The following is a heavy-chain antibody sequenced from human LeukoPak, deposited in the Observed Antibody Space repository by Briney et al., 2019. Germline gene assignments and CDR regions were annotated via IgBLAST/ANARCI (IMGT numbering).Heavy chain of an antibody. V-gene: IGHV1-2*02. CDR3: ARAIAGAGSKGYFDY. CDR1: GYTFTDYY. Sequence: ASVEASCKASGYTFTDYYMHWVRQAPGQGLEWMGWINPNSGGTNYAQKFQDRVTMTRDTSISTAYMELSRLRSDDTAVYYCARAIAGAGSKGYFDYWGQGTLVTVSS. J-gene: IGHJ4*02. CDR2: INPNSGGT. D-gene: IGHD6-13*01.